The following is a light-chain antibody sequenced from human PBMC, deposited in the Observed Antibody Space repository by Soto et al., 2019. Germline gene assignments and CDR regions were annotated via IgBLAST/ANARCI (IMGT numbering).Light chain of an antibody. V-gene: IGKV1-5*03. Sequence: DIQMTQSPAALSASVGDRVTITGRAGQGVGGWLAWHQQKPGKAPKPLIYKASTLESGVPSRFSGNGSGTEFTLTIGSLQPEDFATYYCQQYNSYSGSFGQGTKLQIK. J-gene: IGKJ2*01. CDR2: KAS. CDR3: QQYNSYSGS. CDR1: QGVGGW.